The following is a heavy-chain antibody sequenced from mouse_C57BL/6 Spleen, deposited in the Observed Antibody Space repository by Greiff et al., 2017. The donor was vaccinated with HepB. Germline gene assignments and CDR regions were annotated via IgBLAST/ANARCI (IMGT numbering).Heavy chain of an antibody. D-gene: IGHD1-1*01. V-gene: IGHV1-22*01. Sequence: VQLKQSGPELVKPGASVKMSCKASGYTFTDYNMHWVKQSHGKSLEWIGYINPNNGGTSYNQKFKGKATLTVNKSSSTAYMALRSLTSEDSAVYYCARYGSSYPYYAMDYWGQGTSVTVSS. J-gene: IGHJ4*01. CDR3: ARYGSSYPYYAMDY. CDR1: GYTFTDYN. CDR2: INPNNGGT.